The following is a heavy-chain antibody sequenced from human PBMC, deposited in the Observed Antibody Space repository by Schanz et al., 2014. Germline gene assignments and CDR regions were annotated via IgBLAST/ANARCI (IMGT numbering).Heavy chain of an antibody. V-gene: IGHV4-39*01. J-gene: IGHJ4*02. CDR1: GDSISSTSYY. CDR2: IYYSGST. Sequence: QLQMQESGPGLVKPSETLSLTCSVSGDSISSTSYYWGWIRQPPGKGLEWIGSIYYSGSTYYNAPPKRRVPIPEDTSKNRSSLKLNSVTAADSAVYYCARLWGGWRIPDYWGQGTLVTVSS. D-gene: IGHD6-19*01. CDR3: ARLWGGWRIPDY.